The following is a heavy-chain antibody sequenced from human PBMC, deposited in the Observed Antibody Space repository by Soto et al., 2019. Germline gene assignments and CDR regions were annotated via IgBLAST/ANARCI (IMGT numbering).Heavy chain of an antibody. D-gene: IGHD2-15*01. CDR2: IDPSDSYT. V-gene: IGHV5-10-1*01. CDR1: GYSFTSYW. Sequence: EVQLVQSGAEVKKPGESLRISCKGSGYSFTSYWISWVRQMPGKGLEWMGRIDPSDSYTNYSPSFQGHVTISADKSISTASRQGSALNASDPAMYYCASHPGESYSTWSAPWGQGTLVTVSS. J-gene: IGHJ5*02. CDR3: ASHPGESYSTWSAP.